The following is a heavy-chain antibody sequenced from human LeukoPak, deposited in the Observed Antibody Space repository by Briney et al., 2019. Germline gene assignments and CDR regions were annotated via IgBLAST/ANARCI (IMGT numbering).Heavy chain of an antibody. J-gene: IGHJ4*02. V-gene: IGHV4-34*01. CDR2: INHSGST. CDR3: ARNYGYGYPYYFDY. Sequence: KTSETLSLTCAVYGGSFSGYYWSWIRQPPGKGLEWIGEINHSGSTNYNPSLKSRVTISVDTSKNQFSLKLSSVTAADTAVYYCARNYGYGYPYYFDYWGQGTLVTVSS. CDR1: GGSFSGYY. D-gene: IGHD5-18*01.